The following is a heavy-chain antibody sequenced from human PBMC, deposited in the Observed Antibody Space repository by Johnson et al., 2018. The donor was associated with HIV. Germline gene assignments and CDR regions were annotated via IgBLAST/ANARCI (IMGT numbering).Heavy chain of an antibody. CDR3: ARDWRGDSSGYYYFFSFDI. CDR2: ISYDGSNK. CDR1: GFSFSDYY. Sequence: QVQLVESGGGVVQPGRSLRLSCAASGFSFSDYYMSWVRQAPGKGLEWVAVISYDGSNKYYADSVKGRFTISRDNSKNTLYLQMNSLRAEDTAVYYCARDWRGDSSGYYYFFSFDIWGQGTMVTVSS. D-gene: IGHD3-22*01. J-gene: IGHJ3*02. V-gene: IGHV3-30*03.